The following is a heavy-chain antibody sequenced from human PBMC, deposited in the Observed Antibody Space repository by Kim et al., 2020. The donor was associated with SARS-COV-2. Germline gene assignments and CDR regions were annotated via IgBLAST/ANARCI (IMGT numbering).Heavy chain of an antibody. V-gene: IGHV3-33*01. D-gene: IGHD1-1*01. J-gene: IGHJ3*02. Sequence: YYADSVKGRFTISRDNSKNTLYLQMNSLRAEDTAVYYCARAGLGNDAFDIWGQGTMVTVSS. CDR3: ARAGLGNDAFDI.